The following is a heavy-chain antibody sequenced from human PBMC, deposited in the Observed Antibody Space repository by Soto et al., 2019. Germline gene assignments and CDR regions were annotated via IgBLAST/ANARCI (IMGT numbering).Heavy chain of an antibody. CDR1: GYTFTSCD. Sequence: ASVKVSCKASGYTFTSCDINWVRQATGQGLEWMGWMNPNSGNTGYAQKFQGRVTMTRNTSISTAYMELSSLRSEDTAVYYCARGRGHGIVVVPAAPGFDPWGQGTLVTVSS. CDR2: MNPNSGNT. V-gene: IGHV1-8*01. J-gene: IGHJ5*02. D-gene: IGHD2-2*01. CDR3: ARGRGHGIVVVPAAPGFDP.